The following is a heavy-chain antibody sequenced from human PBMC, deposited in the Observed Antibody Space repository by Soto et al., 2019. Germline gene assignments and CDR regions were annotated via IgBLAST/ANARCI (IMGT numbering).Heavy chain of an antibody. CDR3: SRCVAVPGAQLAF. Sequence: SETVSLTCTVSGGTVSNSNYYCGWIRQSPGKGLEWSGSVYSRGSRYSKWSGKSRVTISVDPCKNQFSLKLSCVTAADTAVYFFSRCVAVPGAQLAFWAQGTQVTVSS. J-gene: IGHJ4*02. V-gene: IGHV4-39*01. D-gene: IGHD1-1*01. CDR2: VYSRGSR. CDR1: GGTVSNSNYY.